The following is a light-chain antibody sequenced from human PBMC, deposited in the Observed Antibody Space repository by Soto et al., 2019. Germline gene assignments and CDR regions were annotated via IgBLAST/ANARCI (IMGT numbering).Light chain of an antibody. CDR2: DNN. Sequence: QSVLTQPPSVSAAPGHKVTISCSGSNSNIGNNYVSWYQQLPGTAPKLLIYDNNKRPSGIPDRFSGSKSGTSATLGITGLQTGDEADYYCGAWDDSLSAVFGGGTKVTVL. CDR1: NSNIGNNY. J-gene: IGLJ2*01. V-gene: IGLV1-51*01. CDR3: GAWDDSLSAV.